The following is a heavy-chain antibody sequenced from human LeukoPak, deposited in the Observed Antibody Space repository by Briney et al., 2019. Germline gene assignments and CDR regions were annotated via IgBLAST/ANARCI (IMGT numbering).Heavy chain of an antibody. J-gene: IGHJ4*02. CDR1: GFTFSSYW. D-gene: IGHD3-10*01. CDR2: IKQDGSEK. Sequence: PGGSLRLSCAASGFTFSSYWMSWVRQAPGKGLEWVANIKQDGSEKYYVDSVKGRFTISRDNAKNSLYLQMNSLRAEDTAVYYCARDLPSSYYYGSGSLREDYFDYWGQGTLVTVSS. CDR3: ARDLPSSYYYGSGSLREDYFDY. V-gene: IGHV3-7*01.